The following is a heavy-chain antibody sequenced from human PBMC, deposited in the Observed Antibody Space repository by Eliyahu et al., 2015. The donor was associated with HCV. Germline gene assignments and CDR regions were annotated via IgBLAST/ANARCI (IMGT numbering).Heavy chain of an antibody. J-gene: IGHJ6*02. CDR3: AKVPAADCSGGSCYSVGYYYYGMDV. D-gene: IGHD2-15*01. CDR1: GFTFSSYG. Sequence: VQLVESGGGVVQPGRSLRLSCAASGFTFSSYGMHWVRQAPGKGLEWVAVISYDGSNKYYADSVKGRFTISRDNSKNTLYLQMNSLRAEDTAVYYCAKVPAADCSGGSCYSVGYYYYGMDVWGQGTTVTVSS. V-gene: IGHV3-30*18. CDR2: ISYDGSNK.